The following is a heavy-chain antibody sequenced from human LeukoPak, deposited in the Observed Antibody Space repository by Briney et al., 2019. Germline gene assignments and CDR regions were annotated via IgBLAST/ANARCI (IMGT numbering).Heavy chain of an antibody. CDR2: IRSGGSTL. D-gene: IGHD2-15*01. J-gene: IGHJ4*02. V-gene: IGHV3-11*01. Sequence: GRSLRLSCAASGFTFSVYNMSWIRQAPGKGLEWGSYIRSGGSTLYYADSVECRFTISRDNAKNSLYLQMSSLRAEDTAVYYCAREGSRYCSGGNCPFDYWGQGTLVTVSS. CDR1: GFTFSVYN. CDR3: AREGSRYCSGGNCPFDY.